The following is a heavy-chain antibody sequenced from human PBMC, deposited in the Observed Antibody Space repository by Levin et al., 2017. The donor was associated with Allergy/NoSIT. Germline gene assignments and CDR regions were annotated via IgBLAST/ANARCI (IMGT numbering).Heavy chain of an antibody. CDR1: GGSVSSGSHF. Sequence: MTSETLSLTCTVSGGSVSSGSHFWSWIRQPPGTGLEWIGYMFYSGSTNYNPSLQSRVTISVDTSKNQFSLRLTSVTAADTAVYYCARGVPAPHHWGQGTLVTVSS. CDR3: ARGVPAPHH. CDR2: MFYSGST. J-gene: IGHJ5*02. V-gene: IGHV4-61*01. D-gene: IGHD2-2*01.